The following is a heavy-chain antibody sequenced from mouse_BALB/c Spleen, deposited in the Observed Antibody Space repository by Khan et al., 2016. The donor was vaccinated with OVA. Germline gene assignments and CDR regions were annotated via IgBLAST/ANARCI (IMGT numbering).Heavy chain of an antibody. CDR1: GYSITSGYA. V-gene: IGHV3-2*02. CDR2: ISYSGVT. Sequence: DVKLQESGPGLVKPSQSLSLTCTVTGYSITSGYAWNWIRQFPGNKLESMGYISYSGVTSYTPSLKSRISITRDTSKNQFFLQLNSVTTEDTATYYCARGNYYGYYFDYWGQGTTLTVSS. CDR3: ARGNYYGYYFDY. D-gene: IGHD1-1*01. J-gene: IGHJ2*01.